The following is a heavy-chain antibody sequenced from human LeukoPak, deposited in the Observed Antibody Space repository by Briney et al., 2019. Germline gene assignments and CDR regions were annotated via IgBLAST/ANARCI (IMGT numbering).Heavy chain of an antibody. CDR3: ARAPLYGSCEY. Sequence: PAASVKVSCKASGYTFTRYYIRWVRQAPGQGLEWMGIINPSGGSTSYPQKFQGRVTMTRDTSTSTVYMDLSSLRSEDTAVYYCARAPLYGSCEYWGQGTLVTVSS. D-gene: IGHD6-6*01. CDR1: GYTFTRYY. CDR2: INPSGGST. J-gene: IGHJ4*02. V-gene: IGHV1-46*01.